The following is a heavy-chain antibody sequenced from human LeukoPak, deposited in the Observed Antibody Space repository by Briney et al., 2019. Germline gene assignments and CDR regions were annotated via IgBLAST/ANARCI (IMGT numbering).Heavy chain of an antibody. V-gene: IGHV3-23*01. CDR1: GFTFSTYG. Sequence: GGSLRLSCAASGFTFSTYGMSWVRQAPGKGLEWVSVISGSGGSTYYADSVKGRFTISRDNSKNTLYLQMNSLRAEDTAVYYCAKHIWFGEVPIDAFDIWGQGAMVTVSS. J-gene: IGHJ3*02. D-gene: IGHD3-10*01. CDR2: ISGSGGST. CDR3: AKHIWFGEVPIDAFDI.